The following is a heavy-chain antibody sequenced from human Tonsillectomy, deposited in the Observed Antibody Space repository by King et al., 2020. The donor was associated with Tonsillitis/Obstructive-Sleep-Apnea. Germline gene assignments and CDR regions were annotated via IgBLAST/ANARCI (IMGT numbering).Heavy chain of an antibody. Sequence: QLQESGPGLVKPSETLSLTCTVSGGSISSSSYFWGWIRQPPGKGLEWIGIIYYSGSTYYSPSLKSRVTISVDTSKNQFSLKLSSVTAADTAVYYCARHQAVTTIIHYYYYMDVWGKGTTVTVSS. CDR1: GGSISSSSYF. D-gene: IGHD4-17*01. V-gene: IGHV4-39*01. CDR2: IYYSGST. CDR3: ARHQAVTTIIHYYYYMDV. J-gene: IGHJ6*03.